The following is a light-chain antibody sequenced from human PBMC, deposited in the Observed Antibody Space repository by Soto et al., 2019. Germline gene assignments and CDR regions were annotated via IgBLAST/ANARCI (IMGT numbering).Light chain of an antibody. CDR1: QSVSSN. Sequence: EIVMTQSPATLSVSPGERATLSCRASQSVSSNLAWYQQKPGQAPRLLIYGASTRATAIPARFSGSGSGTEFTLTISSLQSEDFAVYYCQHYDNWPFTFGPGTKVDIK. V-gene: IGKV3-15*01. CDR3: QHYDNWPFT. CDR2: GAS. J-gene: IGKJ3*01.